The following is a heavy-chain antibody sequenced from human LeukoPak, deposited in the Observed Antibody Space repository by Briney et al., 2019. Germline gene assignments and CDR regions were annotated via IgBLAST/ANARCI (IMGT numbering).Heavy chain of an antibody. Sequence: PSETLSLTCTVSGGSISSYCWSWIRQPAGKGLEWIGRIYTSGSTNYNPSLKSRVTMSVDTSKNQFSLKLSSVTAADTAVYYCARGPGVVAATGPDAFDIWGQGTMVTVSS. V-gene: IGHV4-4*07. J-gene: IGHJ3*02. CDR1: GGSISSYC. CDR3: ARGPGVVAATGPDAFDI. D-gene: IGHD2-15*01. CDR2: IYTSGST.